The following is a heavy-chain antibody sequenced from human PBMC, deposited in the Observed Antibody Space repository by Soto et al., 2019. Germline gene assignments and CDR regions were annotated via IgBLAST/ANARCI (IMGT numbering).Heavy chain of an antibody. D-gene: IGHD6-19*01. CDR1: GFTFSSYG. CDR2: VWNDGINK. V-gene: IGHV3-33*01. CDR3: ARCRYSSGWYGEY. Sequence: QVQLVESGGGVVQPGRSLRLSCAASGFTFSSYGMHWVRQAPGKGLEGVAVVWNDGINKYYADSAKGRFTISRDNSENTLYLQMNSLRAEDTAVYYCARCRYSSGWYGEYWGQGTLVTVSS. J-gene: IGHJ4*02.